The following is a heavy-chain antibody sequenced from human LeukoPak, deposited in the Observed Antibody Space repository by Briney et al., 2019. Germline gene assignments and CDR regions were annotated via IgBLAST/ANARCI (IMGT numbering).Heavy chain of an antibody. D-gene: IGHD6-13*01. Sequence: GGSLRLSCAVSGFTFSSYGMHWVRQAPGKGLGWVANIKQDGSEKYYVDSVKGRFTISRDNAKNSLYLQMNSLRAEDTAVYYCARDVEQLDYWGQGTLVTVSS. J-gene: IGHJ4*02. V-gene: IGHV3-7*03. CDR3: ARDVEQLDY. CDR2: IKQDGSEK. CDR1: GFTFSSYG.